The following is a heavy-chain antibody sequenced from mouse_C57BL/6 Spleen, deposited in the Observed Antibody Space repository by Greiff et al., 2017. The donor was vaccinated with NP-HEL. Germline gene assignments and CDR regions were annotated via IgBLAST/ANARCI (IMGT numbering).Heavy chain of an antibody. V-gene: IGHV2-2*01. Sequence: VQGVESGPGLVQPSQSLSITCTVSGFSLTSYGVHWVRQSPGKGLEWLGVIWSGGSTDYNAAFISRLSISKDNSKSQVFFKMNSLQADDTAIYYCARSYYDYDGAMDYWGQGTSVTVSS. J-gene: IGHJ4*01. CDR3: ARSYYDYDGAMDY. CDR1: GFSLTSYG. CDR2: IWSGGST. D-gene: IGHD2-4*01.